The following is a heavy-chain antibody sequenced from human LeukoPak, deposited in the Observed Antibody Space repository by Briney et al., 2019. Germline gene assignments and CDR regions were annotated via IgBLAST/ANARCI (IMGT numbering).Heavy chain of an antibody. Sequence: APVLGWCKQSGYSFATCGISVVRQAVAVALEWMGWISAYNGNTNNAQKIQGRVTMTTDTSTSTAYMELRSLRSDDTAVYYCARDGPIVVATTEVDYWGQGTLVTVSS. V-gene: IGHV1-18*01. CDR1: GYSFATCG. J-gene: IGHJ4*02. CDR3: ARDGPIVVATTEVDY. D-gene: IGHD1-26*01. CDR2: ISAYNGNT.